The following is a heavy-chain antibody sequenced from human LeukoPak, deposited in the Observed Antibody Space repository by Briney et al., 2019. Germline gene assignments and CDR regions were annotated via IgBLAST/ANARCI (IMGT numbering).Heavy chain of an antibody. CDR3: ARGWFGELFFDY. CDR2: ISYDGSNK. J-gene: IGHJ4*02. Sequence: GGSLRLSCAASGFTFSSYAMHWVRQAPGKGLEWVTVISYDGSNKFYADSVKGRFTISRDNAKNSLYLQMNSLRAEDTAVYYCARGWFGELFFDYWGQGTLVTVSS. V-gene: IGHV3-30-3*01. CDR1: GFTFSSYA. D-gene: IGHD3-10*01.